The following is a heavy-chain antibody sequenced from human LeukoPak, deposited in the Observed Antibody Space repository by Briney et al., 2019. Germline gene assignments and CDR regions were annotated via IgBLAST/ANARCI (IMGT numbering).Heavy chain of an antibody. CDR3: ARDAWFGELSWFAP. Sequence: ASVKVSCKASGYTFTGYYMHWVRQAPGQGLEWMGWINPNSGGTNYAQKFQGRVTMTRDTSISTAYIELSRLRCDDTGVYYCARDAWFGELSWFAPWGQGTLVTVSS. CDR1: GYTFTGYY. D-gene: IGHD3-10*01. V-gene: IGHV1-2*02. J-gene: IGHJ5*02. CDR2: INPNSGGT.